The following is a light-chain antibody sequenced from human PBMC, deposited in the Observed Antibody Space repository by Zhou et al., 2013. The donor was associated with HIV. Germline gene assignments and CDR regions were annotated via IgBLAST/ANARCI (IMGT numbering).Light chain of an antibody. J-gene: IGKJ4*01. V-gene: IGKV1-39*01. CDR2: ATS. CDR3: QQSYSSLLT. Sequence: DIQMTQSPSSLSASVGDRVTITCRASENINTYLSWYQQTPGKAPNLLIYATSTLQSGVPSRFSGSGSGTDYTLTISSLQPEDFATYYCQQSYSSLLTFGGGTKVEI. CDR1: ENINTY.